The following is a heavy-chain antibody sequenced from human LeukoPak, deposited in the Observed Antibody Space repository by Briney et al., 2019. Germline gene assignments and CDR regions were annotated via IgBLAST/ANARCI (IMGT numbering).Heavy chain of an antibody. J-gene: IGHJ4*02. V-gene: IGHV1-18*01. CDR1: GYAFTSYA. CDR2: ISAYNGDT. Sequence: ASVKLSCKAYGYAFTSYAISWVRQAPGQGLEWMGWISAYNGDTNYAQKLQGKGTMTTDTSTSTAYMELRSLRSDDTAVYYCARGRRVAAVGTGYWGQGTVVSVCS. CDR3: ARGRRVAAVGTGY. D-gene: IGHD6-13*01.